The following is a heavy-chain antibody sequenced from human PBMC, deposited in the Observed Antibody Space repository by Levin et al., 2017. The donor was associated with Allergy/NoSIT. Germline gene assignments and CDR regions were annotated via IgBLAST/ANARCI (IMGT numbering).Heavy chain of an antibody. J-gene: IGHJ4*02. D-gene: IGHD3-3*01. CDR3: ARLQGSSYYDFWSGYFGDN. CDR1: GGSISSSSYY. V-gene: IGHV4-39*01. Sequence: TTSETLSLTCTVSGGSISSSSYYWGWIRQPPGKGLEWIGSIYYSGSTYYNPSLKSRVTISVDTSKNQFSLKLSSVTAADTAVYYCARLQGSSYYDFWSGYFGDNWGQGTLVTVSS. CDR2: IYYSGST.